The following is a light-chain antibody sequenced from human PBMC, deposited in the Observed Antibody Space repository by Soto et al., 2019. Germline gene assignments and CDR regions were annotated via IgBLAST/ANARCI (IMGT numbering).Light chain of an antibody. CDR1: QSVSSD. CDR2: GAS. V-gene: IGKV3-15*01. J-gene: IGKJ1*01. CDR3: QQYDNWPQT. Sequence: EIVLTQSPATLSLSPGERATLSCRASQSVSSDLAWYQHKPGQAPRLLIYGASTRATGIPARFSGRGSGTEFTLTISSLQSVDFAVYYCQQYDNWPQTFGQGTKVDIK.